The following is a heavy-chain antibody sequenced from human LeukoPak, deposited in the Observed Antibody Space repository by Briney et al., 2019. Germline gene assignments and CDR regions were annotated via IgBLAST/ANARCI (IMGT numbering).Heavy chain of an antibody. D-gene: IGHD3-10*01. CDR2: IYYSGST. CDR1: GGSISSGGYY. J-gene: IGHJ4*02. Sequence: SETLSLTCTVSGGSISSGGYYWSWIRQHPGKGLEWIGYIYYSGSTYYNPSLKSRVTISVDTSKNQFSLKLSSVTAADTAVYYCAAANYYGSGSYYNWGQGTLVTVSS. V-gene: IGHV4-31*03. CDR3: AAANYYGSGSYYN.